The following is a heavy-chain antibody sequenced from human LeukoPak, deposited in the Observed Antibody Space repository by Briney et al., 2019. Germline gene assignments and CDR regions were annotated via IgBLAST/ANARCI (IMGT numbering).Heavy chain of an antibody. CDR2: IYTSGST. CDR3: ARGPTDQYYHYYYMDV. D-gene: IGHD4-11*01. CDR1: GGSISSYY. Sequence: SETLSLTCTVSGGSISSYYWSWIRQPAGKGLEWIGRIYTSGSTNYNPSLKSRVTMSVDSSKKQFSLKLSSVTAADTAVYYCARGPTDQYYHYYYMDVWGKGTTVTVSS. J-gene: IGHJ6*03. V-gene: IGHV4-4*07.